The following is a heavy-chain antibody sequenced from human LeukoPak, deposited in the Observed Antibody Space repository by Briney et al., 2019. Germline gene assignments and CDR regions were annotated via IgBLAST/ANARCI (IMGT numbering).Heavy chain of an antibody. CDR1: GGSIRSSNYY. D-gene: IGHD3-16*02. V-gene: IGHV4-39*01. Sequence: SETLSLTCTVSGGSIRSSNYYWGWIRQPPGKGLEWIGSIYYSGNTYYNPSLKSRVTISVDTSKNQFSLNLSSVTAADTAVYYCARHGSYRGIAATFWGQGTLVTVSS. CDR2: IYYSGNT. J-gene: IGHJ4*02. CDR3: ARHGSYRGIAATF.